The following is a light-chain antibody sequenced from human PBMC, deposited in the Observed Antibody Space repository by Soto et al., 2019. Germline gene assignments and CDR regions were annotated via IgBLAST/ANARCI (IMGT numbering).Light chain of an antibody. Sequence: EIVMTQSPATLSVSPGERATLSCRASQSVRSNLAWYQHKLGQAPRLLIYDASTRATGIPHRFTGSGSGTEFTLTISNLQSEDFAVYYCHQHTTWPRTFGQGTKLEIK. CDR1: QSVRSN. J-gene: IGKJ2*01. CDR2: DAS. V-gene: IGKV3-15*01. CDR3: HQHTTWPRT.